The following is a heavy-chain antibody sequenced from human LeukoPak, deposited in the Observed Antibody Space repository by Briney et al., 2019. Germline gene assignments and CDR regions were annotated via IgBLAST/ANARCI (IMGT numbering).Heavy chain of an antibody. CDR3: AGLAGGSGLDY. V-gene: IGHV4-59*01. Sequence: SETLSLTCTVSGGSISGYYWSWTRQPPGMGLEWIGNIYSGGSANYNPSLKSRVTISVDTSKNHFSLKMTSMTAADTAVYYCAGLAGGSGLDYWGQGTLVTVSS. CDR1: GGSISGYY. J-gene: IGHJ4*02. CDR2: IYSGGSA. D-gene: IGHD6-19*01.